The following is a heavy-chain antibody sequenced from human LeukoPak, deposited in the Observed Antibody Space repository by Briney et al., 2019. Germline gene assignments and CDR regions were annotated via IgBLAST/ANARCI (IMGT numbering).Heavy chain of an antibody. D-gene: IGHD1-1*01. V-gene: IGHV1-46*01. J-gene: IGHJ4*02. CDR3: ARFGTTGTEY. CDR1: GYTFTSYY. CDR2: INPSGGST. Sequence: ASVSVSCRASGYTFTSYYMHWVRQAPGQGLEGMGIINPSGGSTSYAQKFQGRVTMTRDTSTSTVYMELSSLRSEDTAVYYCARFGTTGTEYWGQGTLVTVSS.